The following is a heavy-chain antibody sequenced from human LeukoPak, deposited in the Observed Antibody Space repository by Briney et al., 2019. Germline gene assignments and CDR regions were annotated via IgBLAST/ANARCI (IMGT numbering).Heavy chain of an antibody. J-gene: IGHJ5*02. Sequence: GASVKVSCKASGGTFSSYAVSWVRQAPGQGLEWMGRIIPILGIANYAQKFQGRVTITADKSTSTAYMELSSLRSEDTAVYYCAREEVVRGVIRCWFDPWGQGTLVTVSS. V-gene: IGHV1-69*04. CDR3: AREEVVRGVIRCWFDP. CDR2: IIPILGIA. CDR1: GGTFSSYA. D-gene: IGHD3-10*01.